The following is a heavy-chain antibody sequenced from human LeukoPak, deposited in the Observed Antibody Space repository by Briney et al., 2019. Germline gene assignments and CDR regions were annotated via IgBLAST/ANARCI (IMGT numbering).Heavy chain of an antibody. CDR3: ARSYYGSGTPFTSYYYYGMDV. D-gene: IGHD3-10*01. J-gene: IGHJ6*02. V-gene: IGHV4-31*03. CDR1: GGSISSGGYY. Sequence: SQTLSLTCTVSGGSISSGGYYWSWIRQHPGKGLEWIGYIYYSGSTYCNPSLKSRVTISVDTSKNQFSLKLSPVTAADTAVYYCARSYYGSGTPFTSYYYYGMDVWGQGTTVTVSS. CDR2: IYYSGST.